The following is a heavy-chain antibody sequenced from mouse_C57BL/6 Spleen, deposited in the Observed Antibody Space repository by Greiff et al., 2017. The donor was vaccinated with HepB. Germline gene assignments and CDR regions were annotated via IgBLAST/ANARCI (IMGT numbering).Heavy chain of an antibody. D-gene: IGHD2-2*01. J-gene: IGHJ3*01. Sequence: QVQLQQPGTELVKPGASVKLSCKASGYTFTSYWMHWVRQSPGQGLEWIGNIKPSKGGTNYNDKFKSKATLTVDKSSSTAYMQLSSLTSEDSAVYYCARGKMVTTGYAYWGQGTLVTVSA. CDR1: GYTFTSYW. V-gene: IGHV1-53*01. CDR2: IKPSKGGT. CDR3: ARGKMVTTGYAY.